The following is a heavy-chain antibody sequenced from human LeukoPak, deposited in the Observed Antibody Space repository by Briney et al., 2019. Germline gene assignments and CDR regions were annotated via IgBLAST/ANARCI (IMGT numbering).Heavy chain of an antibody. CDR3: ARVMVRVKKGFDP. V-gene: IGHV1-8*01. J-gene: IGHJ5*02. CDR2: MNPNSGNT. Sequence: ASVKVSCKASGYTFTSYDINWVRQATGQGLEWMGWMNPNSGNTGYAQKFQGRVTMTRNTSISTAYMELSSLRSEDAAVYYCARVMVRVKKGFDPWGQGTLVTVSS. CDR1: GYTFTSYD. D-gene: IGHD3-10*01.